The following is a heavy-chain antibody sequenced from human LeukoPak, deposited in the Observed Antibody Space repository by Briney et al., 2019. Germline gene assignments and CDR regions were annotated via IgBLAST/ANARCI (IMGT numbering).Heavy chain of an antibody. CDR1: GFTFSSYA. V-gene: IGHV3-30-3*01. CDR3: ARANSSAWHNFDF. CDR2: MSYDGSN. J-gene: IGHJ4*02. D-gene: IGHD6-19*01. Sequence: GGSLRLSCAASGFTFSSYAMHWVRQAPGKGLEWVAVMSYDGSNYYADSVKGRFTISRDNSRDTLYLEMNSLRAEDRAVYYCARANSSAWHNFDFWGQGTLVTVSS.